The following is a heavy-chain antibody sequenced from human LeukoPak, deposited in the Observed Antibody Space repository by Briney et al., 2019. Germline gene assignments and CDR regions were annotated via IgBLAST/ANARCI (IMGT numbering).Heavy chain of an antibody. Sequence: PSETLSLTCTVSGDSIGSGTYYWTWIRQPAGKGLEWIGRIYTSGSTNYNPSLKSRVTMSVDTSKNQFSLKLSSVTAADTAVYYCARDRGSGDYDAFDIWGQGTMVTVSS. CDR2: IYTSGST. CDR3: ARDRGSGDYDAFDI. V-gene: IGHV4-61*02. CDR1: GDSIGSGTYY. J-gene: IGHJ3*02. D-gene: IGHD6-19*01.